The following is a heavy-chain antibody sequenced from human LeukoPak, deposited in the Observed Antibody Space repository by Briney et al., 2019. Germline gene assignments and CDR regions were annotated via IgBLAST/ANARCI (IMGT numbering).Heavy chain of an antibody. CDR1: GFTFSSYA. V-gene: IGHV3-30-3*01. Sequence: GGSLRLSCAASGFTFSSYAMHWVRQAPGKGLEWVAVISYDGSNKYYADSVKGRFTISRDNSKNTLYLQMNSLRAEDTAVYYCAKDSRRSGAYCSSTSCYPHYFDYWGQGTLVTVSS. CDR3: AKDSRRSGAYCSSTSCYPHYFDY. CDR2: ISYDGSNK. J-gene: IGHJ4*02. D-gene: IGHD2-2*01.